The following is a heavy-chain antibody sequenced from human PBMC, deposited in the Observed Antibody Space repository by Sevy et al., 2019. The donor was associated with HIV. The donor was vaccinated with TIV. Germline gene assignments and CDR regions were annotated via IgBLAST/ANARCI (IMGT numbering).Heavy chain of an antibody. CDR1: GFTFSSYA. Sequence: GGSLRLSCAASGFTFSSYAMHWVRQAPGKGLEWVAVISYDGSNKYYADSVKGRFTIPRDNSKNTLYLQMNSLRAEDTAVYYCARGGGKWELLADYWGQGTLVTVSS. CDR2: ISYDGSNK. J-gene: IGHJ4*02. CDR3: ARGGGKWELLADY. V-gene: IGHV3-30-3*01. D-gene: IGHD1-26*01.